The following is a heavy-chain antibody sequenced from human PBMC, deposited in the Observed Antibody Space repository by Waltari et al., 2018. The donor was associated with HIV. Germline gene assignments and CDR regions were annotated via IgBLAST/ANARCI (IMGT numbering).Heavy chain of an antibody. CDR1: SFTSYW. CDR2: IYPDDSDT. Sequence: SFTSYWIGWVRQAPGTGLEWMGDIYPDDSDTTYNPSFRGQVTISVDTSISTAYVQWRSLKASDTAVYFCARRLVGADAFEIWGQGTEVIVSS. CDR3: ARRLVGADAFEI. V-gene: IGHV5-51*01. J-gene: IGHJ3*02. D-gene: IGHD1-26*01.